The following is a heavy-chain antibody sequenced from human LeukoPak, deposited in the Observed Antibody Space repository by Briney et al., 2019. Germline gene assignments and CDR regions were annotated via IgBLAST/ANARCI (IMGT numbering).Heavy chain of an antibody. J-gene: IGHJ4*02. CDR3: AKGGQYDSDSFFDF. D-gene: IGHD3-22*01. V-gene: IGHV3-48*01. Sequence: GGSLRLSCAASGFNFSIYSMNWVRQAPGKGLEWVSYITRSSTTIYYADSVKGRFTISRDNSRNTVDVQMNSLRSEDSALYYCAKGGQYDSDSFFDFWGQGTLVTVSS. CDR1: GFNFSIYS. CDR2: ITRSSTTI.